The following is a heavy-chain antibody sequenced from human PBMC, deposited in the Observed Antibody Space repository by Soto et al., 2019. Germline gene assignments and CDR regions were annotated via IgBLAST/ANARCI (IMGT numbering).Heavy chain of an antibody. J-gene: IGHJ6*02. CDR2: ISPDNGNT. CDR3: ARALGYSGYAGMDV. V-gene: IGHV1-18*01. CDR1: GYTFTIYG. Sequence: GASVKVSCKASGYTFTIYGINWVQRAPGQGLEWMGWISPDNGNTNYAQKLQGRVTMTTDTSTSTAYMELRSLRSDDTAVYYCARALGYSGYAGMDVWGQGTTVTVSS. D-gene: IGHD5-12*01.